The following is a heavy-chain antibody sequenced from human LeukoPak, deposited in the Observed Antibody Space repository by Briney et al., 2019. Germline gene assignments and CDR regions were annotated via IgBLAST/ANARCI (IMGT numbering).Heavy chain of an antibody. D-gene: IGHD2-8*01. J-gene: IGHJ4*02. CDR1: GFTVSSNY. CDR3: ARGDCTNGVCYTGGFDY. V-gene: IGHV3-53*01. CDR2: IYSGGST. Sequence: PGGSLRLSCAASGFTVSSNYMSWARQAPGKGLEWVSVIYSGGSTYYADSVKGRFTISGDNSKNTLYLQMNSLRAEDTAVYYCARGDCTNGVCYTGGFDYWGQGTLVTVSS.